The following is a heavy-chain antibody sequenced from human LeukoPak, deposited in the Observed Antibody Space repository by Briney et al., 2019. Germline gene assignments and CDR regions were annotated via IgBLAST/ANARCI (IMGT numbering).Heavy chain of an antibody. J-gene: IGHJ4*02. V-gene: IGHV3-48*01. D-gene: IGHD6-19*01. CDR1: GFTFSSYS. Sequence: GGSLRLSCAASGFTFSSYSMNWVRQAPGKGLEWVSYISSSSSSIYYADSVKGRFTISRDNAKNSLYLQMNSLRAEDTAVCYCARADSSGWYPNFDYWGQGILVTVSS. CDR3: ARADSSGWYPNFDY. CDR2: ISSSSSSI.